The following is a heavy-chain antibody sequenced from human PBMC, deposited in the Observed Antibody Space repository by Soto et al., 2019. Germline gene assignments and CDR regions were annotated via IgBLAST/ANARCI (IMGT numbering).Heavy chain of an antibody. V-gene: IGHV3-23*01. CDR1: GFTFSSYA. D-gene: IGHD3-10*01. J-gene: IGHJ4*02. Sequence: EVQLLESGGGLVQPGGSLRLSCAASGFTFSSYAMSWFPQAPGKGLGWVSAISGSGGSTYYADSVKGRFTISRDNSKNTLYLQMNSLRAEDTAVYYCAKDWLAVRGEPPTDWGQGTLVTVSS. CDR2: ISGSGGST. CDR3: AKDWLAVRGEPPTD.